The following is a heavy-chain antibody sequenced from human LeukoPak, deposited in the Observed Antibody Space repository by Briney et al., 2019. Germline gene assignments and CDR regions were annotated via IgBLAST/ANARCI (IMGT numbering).Heavy chain of an antibody. CDR1: GGSISSYY. CDR2: IYHSGST. V-gene: IGHV4-59*01. Sequence: SETLSLTCTVSGGSISSYYWSWIRQPPGKGLEWIGYIYHSGSTNYNPSLKSRVTISVDTSKNQFSLKLSSVTAADTAVYYCASVHQGDAFDIWGQGTMVTVSS. D-gene: IGHD2-2*01. CDR3: ASVHQGDAFDI. J-gene: IGHJ3*02.